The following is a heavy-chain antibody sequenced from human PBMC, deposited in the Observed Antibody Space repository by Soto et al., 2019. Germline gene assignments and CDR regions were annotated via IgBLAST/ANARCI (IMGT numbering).Heavy chain of an antibody. V-gene: IGHV1-8*01. J-gene: IGHJ4*02. CDR2: MNPNTGNS. CDR1: GYTFTSYD. CDR3: ARRAETNGWNGFGADKYYFDF. D-gene: IGHD1-1*01. Sequence: ASVKVSCKASGYTFTSYDIYWVRQATGQGLEWMGWMNPNTGNSGYAQKFQGRVTVTSDTSINTVHMELSSLRSEDTAVYYCARRAETNGWNGFGADKYYFDFWGQGTLVTSPQ.